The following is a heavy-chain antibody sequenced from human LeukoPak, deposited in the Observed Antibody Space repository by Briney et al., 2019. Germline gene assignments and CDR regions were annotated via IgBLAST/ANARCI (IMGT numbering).Heavy chain of an antibody. J-gene: IGHJ4*02. D-gene: IGHD3-3*01. CDR1: GYTFTSYW. V-gene: IGHV5-10-1*01. Sequence: GESLKISCKGSGYTFTSYWISWVRQMPGKGLEWTGKIDPSDSYTSYSPSFQGHVTISADKSISAAFLQWSSLKASDTAMYYCARHSHYDFWSGYLDYWGQGTLVTVSS. CDR2: IDPSDSYT. CDR3: ARHSHYDFWSGYLDY.